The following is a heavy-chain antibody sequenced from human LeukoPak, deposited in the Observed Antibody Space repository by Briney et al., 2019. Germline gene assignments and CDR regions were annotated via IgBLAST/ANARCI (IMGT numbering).Heavy chain of an antibody. CDR2: ISESGAST. J-gene: IGHJ4*02. CDR3: AKEWYTSGKYYFDF. Sequence: GGSLRLSCEASGFTFSSYALTWVRQAPGKGLEWVSAISESGASTFYADSVKGRFTISRDNSKNMLYLQMNSLRAEDTAIYYRAKEWYTSGKYYFDFWGQGTLVTVSS. D-gene: IGHD6-19*01. V-gene: IGHV3-23*01. CDR1: GFTFSSYA.